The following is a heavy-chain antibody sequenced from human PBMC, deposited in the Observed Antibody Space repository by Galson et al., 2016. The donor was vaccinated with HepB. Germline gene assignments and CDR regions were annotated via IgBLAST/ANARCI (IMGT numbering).Heavy chain of an antibody. V-gene: IGHV3-15*01. Sequence: SLRLSCAASGFTFMNAWMSWVRQAPGKGLEWVGRIKIEVDGETTDYAASVKGRFTISRDDSTNTWSLEMNSLKSDDSAVYYCTTGLGQHLEPFDYWGQGALVTVSS. CDR1: GFTFMNAW. D-gene: IGHD6-13*01. CDR3: TTGLGQHLEPFDY. J-gene: IGHJ4*02. CDR2: IKIEVDGETT.